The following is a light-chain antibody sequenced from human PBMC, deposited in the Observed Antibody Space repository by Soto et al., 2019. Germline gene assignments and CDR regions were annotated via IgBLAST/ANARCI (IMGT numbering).Light chain of an antibody. CDR2: GAS. Sequence: EIVLTQSPGTLSLSPGERATLSCRASQSVSNNYLAWYQQKPGQAPRLLIYGASNRATGIPDRFSGSGSGTDFTLTISRLEPEDFAMYYCQQYNNWPLTFGQGTKVDI. CDR1: QSVSNNY. V-gene: IGKV3-20*01. J-gene: IGKJ1*01. CDR3: QQYNNWPLT.